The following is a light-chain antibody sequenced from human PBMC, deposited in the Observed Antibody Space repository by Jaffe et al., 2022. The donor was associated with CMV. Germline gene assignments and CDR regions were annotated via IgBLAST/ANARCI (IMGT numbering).Light chain of an antibody. Sequence: QSVLTQPPSVSGAPGQRVTISCTGSRSNIGADYTVHWYQQLPGTAPKLLIYDNTRRPSGVPDRFSGSKSGTSASLVITGLQAEDEADYYCQSYDTSLSGVFGGGTRVTVL. J-gene: IGLJ3*02. V-gene: IGLV1-40*01. CDR3: QSYDTSLSGV. CDR2: DNT. CDR1: RSNIGADYT.